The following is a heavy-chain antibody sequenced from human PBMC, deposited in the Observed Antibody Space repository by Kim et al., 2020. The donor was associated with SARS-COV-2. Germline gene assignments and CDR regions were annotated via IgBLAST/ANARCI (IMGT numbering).Heavy chain of an antibody. Sequence: SETLSLTCTVSGGSISSSSYYWGWIRQPPGKGLEWIGSIYYSGSTYYNPSLKSRVTISVDTSKNQFSLKLSSVTAAETAVYYCAGRYYDILTGPAAFDTWGQGTMVTVSS. CDR1: GGSISSSSYY. CDR2: IYYSGST. D-gene: IGHD3-9*01. CDR3: AGRYYDILTGPAAFDT. J-gene: IGHJ3*02. V-gene: IGHV4-39*01.